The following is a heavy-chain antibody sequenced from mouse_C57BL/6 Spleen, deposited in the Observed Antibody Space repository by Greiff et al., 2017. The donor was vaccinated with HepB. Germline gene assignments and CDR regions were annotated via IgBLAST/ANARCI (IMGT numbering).Heavy chain of an antibody. J-gene: IGHJ4*01. CDR3: AGGDGYLDYAMDY. V-gene: IGHV1-64*01. CDR1: GYTFTSYW. CDR2: IHPNSGST. D-gene: IGHD2-3*01. Sequence: VQLQQPGAELVKPGASVKLSCKASGYTFTSYWMHWVKQRPGQGLEWIGMIHPNSGSTNYNEKLKSKATLTVDKSSSTAYMQLSSLTSEDSAVYYCAGGDGYLDYAMDYWGQGTSVTVSS.